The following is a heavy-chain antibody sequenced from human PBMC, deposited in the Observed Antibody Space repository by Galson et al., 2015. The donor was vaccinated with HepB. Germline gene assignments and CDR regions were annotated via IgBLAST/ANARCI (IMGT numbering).Heavy chain of an antibody. Sequence: QSGAEVKKPGESLRISCKGSGYSFTSYWISWVRQMPGKGLEWMGRIDPSDSYTNYSPSFQGHVTISADKSISTAYLQWSSLKASDTAMYYCAGQRVAAAGSRYFNWFDPWGQGTLVTVSS. CDR2: IDPSDSYT. D-gene: IGHD6-13*01. CDR1: GYSFTSYW. J-gene: IGHJ5*02. V-gene: IGHV5-10-1*01. CDR3: AGQRVAAAGSRYFNWFDP.